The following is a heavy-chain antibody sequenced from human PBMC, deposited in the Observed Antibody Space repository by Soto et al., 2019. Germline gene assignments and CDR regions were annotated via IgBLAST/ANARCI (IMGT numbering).Heavy chain of an antibody. V-gene: IGHV3-74*01. CDR1: GFTFSSYW. J-gene: IGHJ4*02. D-gene: IGHD6-19*01. Sequence: EVQLVESGGGLVQPGGSLRLSCAASGFTFSSYWMHWVRQAPGKGLVWVSHINSDGSSTSYADPVKGRFTISRDNAKNTLYLQINSLRAEDTAVYYCAVPYSSGRYYFDYWGQGTLVTVSS. CDR3: AVPYSSGRYYFDY. CDR2: INSDGSST.